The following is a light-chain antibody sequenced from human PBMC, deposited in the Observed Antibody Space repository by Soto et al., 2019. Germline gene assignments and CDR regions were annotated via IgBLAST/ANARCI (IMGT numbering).Light chain of an antibody. CDR1: QSLDNC. V-gene: IGKV1-5*01. CDR3: QQLNSYPLT. CDR2: AAS. J-gene: IGKJ4*01. Sequence: DIQMTQSPSTLSASIGDRVTITCRAGQSLDNCLAWYQQKPGKAPKLLIYAASTLQSGVPLRFSGSGSGTDFTLTISSLQPEDFATYYCQQLNSYPLTFGGGTKVDIK.